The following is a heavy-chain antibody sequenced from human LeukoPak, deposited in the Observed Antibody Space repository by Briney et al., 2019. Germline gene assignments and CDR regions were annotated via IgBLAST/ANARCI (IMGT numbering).Heavy chain of an antibody. CDR3: ARGTQGYCSGGSCPTYYYYYYMDF. V-gene: IGHV3-74*01. CDR2: INSDGSST. D-gene: IGHD2-15*01. Sequence: PGGSLRLSCAASGFTFSSYWMHWVRQAPGKGLVWVSRINSDGSSTSYADSVKGRFTISRDNAKNTLYLQMNSLRAEDTAVYYCARGTQGYCSGGSCPTYYYYYYMDFWGKGTTVTVSS. CDR1: GFTFSSYW. J-gene: IGHJ6*03.